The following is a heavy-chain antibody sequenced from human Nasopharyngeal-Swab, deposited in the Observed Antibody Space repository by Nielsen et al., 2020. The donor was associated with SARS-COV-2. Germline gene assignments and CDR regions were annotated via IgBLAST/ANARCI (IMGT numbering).Heavy chain of an antibody. CDR3: AREGITVAAFDP. Sequence: LKISCAASGFSFRTYNMNWVRQAPGKGLDWVSFISRSGDSIYYADSVKGRFTISRDNAKNSLYLQKNSLGAEDWAVYYCAREGITVAAFDPSGLGTPGTVS. V-gene: IGHV3-21*01. J-gene: IGHJ5*02. CDR2: ISRSGDSI. CDR1: GFSFRTYN. D-gene: IGHD6-19*01.